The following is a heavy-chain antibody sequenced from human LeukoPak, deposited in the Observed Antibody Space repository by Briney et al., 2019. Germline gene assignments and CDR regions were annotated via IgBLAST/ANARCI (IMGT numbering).Heavy chain of an antibody. J-gene: IGHJ5*02. D-gene: IGHD1-1*01. CDR1: GFTFSSYA. CDR3: ARDGVRGGRTGRNWFDP. V-gene: IGHV3-30-3*01. Sequence: GGSLRLSCAASGFTFSSYAMHWVRQAPGKGLEWVAVISYDGSNKYYADSVKGRFTISRDNSKNTLYLQMNSLRAEDTAVYYCARDGVRGGRTGRNWFDPWGQGTLVTVSS. CDR2: ISYDGSNK.